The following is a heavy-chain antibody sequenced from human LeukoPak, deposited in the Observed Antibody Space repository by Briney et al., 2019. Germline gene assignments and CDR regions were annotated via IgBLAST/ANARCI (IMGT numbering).Heavy chain of an antibody. Sequence: SETLSLTCAVYGGSFSGYYWSWIRQPPGKGLEWIGEINHSGSTNYNPSLKSRVTISVDTSKNQFSLKLSSVTAAGTAVYYCARRSLRPGYFDLWGRGTLVTVSS. CDR3: ARRSLRPGYFDL. V-gene: IGHV4-34*01. CDR1: GGSFSGYY. D-gene: IGHD2-15*01. J-gene: IGHJ2*01. CDR2: INHSGST.